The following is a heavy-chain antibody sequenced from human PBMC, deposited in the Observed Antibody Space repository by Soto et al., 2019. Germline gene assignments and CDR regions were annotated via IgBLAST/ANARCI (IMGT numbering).Heavy chain of an antibody. V-gene: IGHV4-30-2*01. CDR3: ARALRGDY. CDR1: GGSISTGGYS. Sequence: SETLSLTCAVSGGSISTGGYSWSWIRQPPGKGLEWIGYIYLSASTYYNPSLKSRVTMSVDTSKNQFSLNVRSVTAADTAVYYCARALRGDYWGRGTLVTVSS. CDR2: IYLSAST. D-gene: IGHD3-10*01. J-gene: IGHJ4*02.